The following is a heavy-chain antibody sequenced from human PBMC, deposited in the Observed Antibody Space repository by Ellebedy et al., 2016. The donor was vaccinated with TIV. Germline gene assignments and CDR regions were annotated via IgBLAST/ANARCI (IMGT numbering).Heavy chain of an antibody. J-gene: IGHJ6*02. Sequence: MPSETLSLTCSVSGGSINNYYWTWIRQPPGQGLEWVGDIHHSGNSHIHPSLKSRVTLSLDTSKNQFSQGLSSVTAADTATYYCARDLGRYGMDVWGQGTTVTVSS. V-gene: IGHV4-59*01. CDR2: IHHSGNS. CDR1: GGSINNYY. CDR3: ARDLGRYGMDV.